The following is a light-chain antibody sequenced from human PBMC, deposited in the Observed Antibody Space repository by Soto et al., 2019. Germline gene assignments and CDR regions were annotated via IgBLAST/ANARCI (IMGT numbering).Light chain of an antibody. CDR1: QAIGNY. CDR3: QEYNSVPWT. V-gene: IGKV1-27*01. Sequence: IQMTQSPSSLSASVGDRVTIACRASQAIGNYLAWYQQKPGKVPKLLIHGASTLQSGVPFRFGGSGSGTDFTLTISSLQAEDVATYYCQEYNSVPWTFGQGTKVEIK. J-gene: IGKJ1*01. CDR2: GAS.